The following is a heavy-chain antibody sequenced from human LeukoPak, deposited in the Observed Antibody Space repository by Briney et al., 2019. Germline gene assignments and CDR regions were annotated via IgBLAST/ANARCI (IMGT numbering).Heavy chain of an antibody. D-gene: IGHD4-17*01. CDR2: ITSSSSYV. CDR3: ARATDYGDSISSLYYYFDL. V-gene: IGHV3-21*01. J-gene: IGHJ4*02. CDR1: GFTFSSYS. Sequence: GGSLRLSCAASGFTFSSYSMNWVRQAPGKGLEWVASITSSSSYVFYADSVKGRFTISRDNAKKSVYLQMNTLRAEDTAVYYCARATDYGDSISSLYYYFDLWGRGTLVSVSS.